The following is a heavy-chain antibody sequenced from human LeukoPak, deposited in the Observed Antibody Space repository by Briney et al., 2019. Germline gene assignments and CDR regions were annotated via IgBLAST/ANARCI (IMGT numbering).Heavy chain of an antibody. J-gene: IGHJ4*01. V-gene: IGHV1-18*01. D-gene: IGHD4-17*01. CDR3: ARDRVGGDLTGVSLY. CDR1: GYPFDNFG. CDR2: IIAYNGNT. Sequence: ASVKVSCTASGYPFDNFGLTWVRQAPGQGKEWMGWIIAYNGNTHYSQKFRRRLTLATETSTSTAYLELRSLKSDDTAVYYCARDRVGGDLTGVSLYWGQGTLVTVSS.